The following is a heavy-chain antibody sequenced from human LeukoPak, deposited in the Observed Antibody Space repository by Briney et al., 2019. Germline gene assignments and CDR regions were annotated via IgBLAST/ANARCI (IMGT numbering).Heavy chain of an antibody. Sequence: PSQTLSLTCTVSGGSISSGGYYWSWIRQPPGKGLEWIGYIYHSGSTYYNPSLKSRVTISVDRSKNQFSLKLSSVTAADTAVYYCARASGSGYYYVSFDYWGQGTLVTVSS. D-gene: IGHD3-22*01. J-gene: IGHJ4*02. CDR2: IYHSGST. CDR1: GGSISSGGYY. V-gene: IGHV4-30-2*01. CDR3: ARASGSGYYYVSFDY.